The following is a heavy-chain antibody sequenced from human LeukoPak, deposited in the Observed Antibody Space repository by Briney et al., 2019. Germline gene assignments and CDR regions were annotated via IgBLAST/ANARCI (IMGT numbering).Heavy chain of an antibody. CDR2: INWNGGST. V-gene: IGHV3-20*04. CDR3: ARGPDTYYDILTGSFDY. J-gene: IGHJ4*02. Sequence: GGSLRLSCAASGFTFDDYGMSWVRQAPGKGLEWVSGINWNGGSTGYADSVKGRFTISRDNAKNSLYLQMNSLRAEDTALYYCARGPDTYYDILTGSFDYWGQGTLVTVSS. CDR1: GFTFDDYG. D-gene: IGHD3-9*01.